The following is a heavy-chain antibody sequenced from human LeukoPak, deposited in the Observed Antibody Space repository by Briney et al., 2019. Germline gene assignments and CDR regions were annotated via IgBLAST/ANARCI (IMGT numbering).Heavy chain of an antibody. CDR3: ARGYFDWYFDY. Sequence: GGSLRLSCAASGFTFSSYAMHWVRQAPGKGLEWVAVISYDGSNKYYADSVKGRFTISRDNSKNTLYLQMNSLRSDDTAVYYCARGYFDWYFDYWGQGTLVTVSS. V-gene: IGHV3-30-3*01. CDR2: ISYDGSNK. J-gene: IGHJ4*02. CDR1: GFTFSSYA. D-gene: IGHD3-9*01.